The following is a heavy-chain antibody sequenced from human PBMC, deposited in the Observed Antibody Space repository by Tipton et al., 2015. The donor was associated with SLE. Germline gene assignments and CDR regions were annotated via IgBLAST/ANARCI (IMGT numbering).Heavy chain of an antibody. CDR1: GASISSYY. CDR3: ARQGAWGSNDY. Sequence: TLSLTCTVSGASISSYYWSWIRQPPGKGLEWIGYIYYSGSTIHNPSLKSRVTMSVDTSKNQFSLNLSSVTAADTAVYYCARQGAWGSNDYWGPGTLVTVSS. CDR2: IYYSGST. J-gene: IGHJ4*02. D-gene: IGHD7-27*01. V-gene: IGHV4-59*01.